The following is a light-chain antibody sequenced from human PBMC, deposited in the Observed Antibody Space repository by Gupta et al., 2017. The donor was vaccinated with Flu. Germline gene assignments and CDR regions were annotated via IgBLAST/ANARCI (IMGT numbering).Light chain of an antibody. CDR3: ASYTSTTTLDV. V-gene: IGLV2-14*03. CDR1: SNDVGGYDF. Sequence: ITISCTGTSNDVGGYDFVSWYQQHPGSAPKLIIFDVSNRPSGVSSRFSGSKSGSTASLTISGLQADDEADYFCASYTSTTTLDVFGTGTKVTVL. CDR2: DVS. J-gene: IGLJ1*01.